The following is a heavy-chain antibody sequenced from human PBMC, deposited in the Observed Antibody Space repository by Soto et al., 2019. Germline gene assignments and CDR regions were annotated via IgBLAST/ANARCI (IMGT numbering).Heavy chain of an antibody. Sequence: GGSLRLSCAASGFTFSSYGMHWVRQAPGKGLGWVPRINSDGSTTSYADTVKGRFTISRDNAKNTLYLQMNSLISEDTTMYYCASATGSSWNAYYNYGMDVWGQGTTVTLSS. V-gene: IGHV3-74*01. CDR3: ASATGSSWNAYYNYGMDV. CDR2: INSDGSTT. J-gene: IGHJ6*01. D-gene: IGHD6-13*01. CDR1: GFTFSSYG.